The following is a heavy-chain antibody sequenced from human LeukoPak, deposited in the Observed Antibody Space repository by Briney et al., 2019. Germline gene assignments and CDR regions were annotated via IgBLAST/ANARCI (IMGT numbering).Heavy chain of an antibody. Sequence: SETLSLTCTVSGGSISIGGYYWNWIRQHPGKGLEWIGYIYYSGDTNYNPSLKSRVTISVDTSKNQFSLKLSSVTAADTAVYYCARAVAPAAIYDFQFDYWGQGTLVTVSS. CDR1: GGSISIGGYY. CDR3: ARAVAPAAIYDFQFDY. J-gene: IGHJ4*02. CDR2: IYYSGDT. D-gene: IGHD2-2*02. V-gene: IGHV4-31*03.